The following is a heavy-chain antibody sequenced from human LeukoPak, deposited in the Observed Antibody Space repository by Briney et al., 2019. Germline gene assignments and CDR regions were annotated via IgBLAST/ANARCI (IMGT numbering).Heavy chain of an antibody. CDR1: GGXISSYY. CDR2: IYYSGST. J-gene: IGHJ4*02. Sequence: PSETLSLTCTVSGGXISSYYWSWIRQPPGKGLEWIGYIYYSGSTNYNPSLKSRVTISVDTSKNKFSLKLTYVTAADTAVYYCARIVPYNYGYIDYWGQGTLVTVSS. V-gene: IGHV4-59*01. D-gene: IGHD5-24*01. CDR3: ARIVPYNYGYIDY.